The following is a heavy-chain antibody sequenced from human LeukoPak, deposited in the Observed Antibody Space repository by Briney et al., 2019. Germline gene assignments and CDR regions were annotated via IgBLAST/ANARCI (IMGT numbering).Heavy chain of an antibody. Sequence: SETLSLTCTVSGGSISSYYWSWIRQPPGKGLEWIGYIYYSGSTNYNPSLKSRVTMSVDTSKNQFSLKLSSVTAADTAVYYCARGARSHGGFDYWGQGTLVTVSS. D-gene: IGHD3-16*01. J-gene: IGHJ4*02. CDR1: GGSISSYY. CDR2: IYYSGST. CDR3: ARGARSHGGFDY. V-gene: IGHV4-59*12.